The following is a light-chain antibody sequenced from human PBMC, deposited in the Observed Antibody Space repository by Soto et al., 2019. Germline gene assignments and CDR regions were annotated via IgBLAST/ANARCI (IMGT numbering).Light chain of an antibody. V-gene: IGLV2-23*02. CDR1: SSDVGNYNL. CDR2: DVT. CDR3: SSYVGSTAFVV. J-gene: IGLJ3*02. Sequence: QSALTQPASVSGSPGQSITISCTGTSSDVGNYNLVSWYQQHPDKAPKLMIYDVTERPSGVSNRFSGPKSGNTASLTISGLQAEDEADYYCSSYVGSTAFVVFGGGTQLTVL.